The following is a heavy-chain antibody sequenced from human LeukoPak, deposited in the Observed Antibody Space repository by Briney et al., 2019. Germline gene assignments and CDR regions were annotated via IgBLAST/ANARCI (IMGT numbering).Heavy chain of an antibody. D-gene: IGHD1-26*01. CDR1: GVSISNFY. J-gene: IGHJ3*01. CDR2: LHYSGSS. V-gene: IGHV4-59*01. Sequence: SETLSLTCCVSGVSISNFYWSWIRQSPGRELEWIGHLHYSGSSSYNHSLRSRVTTSVDMSKNQFSLRLTSVTAADTAVYYGARNRPIMGITDAFDVWGQGTMVTVSS. CDR3: ARNRPIMGITDAFDV.